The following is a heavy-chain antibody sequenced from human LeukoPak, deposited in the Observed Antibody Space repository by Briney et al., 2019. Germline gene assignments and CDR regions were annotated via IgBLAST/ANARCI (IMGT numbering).Heavy chain of an antibody. Sequence: ASVKVSCKASGYTFTGYYMYWGRQAPGQGLEWMGWINPNSGGTNYAQKFQGRVTMTRDTSISTAYMELSRLRSDDTAVYYCAGTGYNWNGFDYWGQGTLVTVSS. CDR2: INPNSGGT. CDR1: GYTFTGYY. J-gene: IGHJ4*02. CDR3: AGTGYNWNGFDY. V-gene: IGHV1-2*02. D-gene: IGHD1-1*01.